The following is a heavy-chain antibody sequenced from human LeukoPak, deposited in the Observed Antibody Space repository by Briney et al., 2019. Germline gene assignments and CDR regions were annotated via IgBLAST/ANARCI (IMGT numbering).Heavy chain of an antibody. CDR3: ARGYSSSWYRFEP. CDR1: GFTFSSYA. CDR2: ISGSGGST. V-gene: IGHV3-23*01. J-gene: IGHJ5*02. Sequence: GGSLRLSCAASGFTFSSYAMSWVRQAPGKGLEWVSAISGSGGSTYYADSVKGRFTISRYNSKNTLYLQMNSLRAEDTAVYYCARGYSSSWYRFEPWGQGSLVTVSS. D-gene: IGHD6-13*01.